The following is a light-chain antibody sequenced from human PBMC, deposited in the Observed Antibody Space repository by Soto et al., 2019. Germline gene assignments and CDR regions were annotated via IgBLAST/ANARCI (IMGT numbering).Light chain of an antibody. V-gene: IGKV3-11*01. CDR3: QQRSNWPPTWM. CDR2: DAS. CDR1: QSVSSY. J-gene: IGKJ1*01. Sequence: EIVLTQSPATLSLSPGERATLSCRASQSVSSYLAWYQQKPGQAPRLLIYDASKRATGIPARFSGSGSGTDFTLTISSLEPEDFAVYYCQQRSNWPPTWMFGQGTKVEIK.